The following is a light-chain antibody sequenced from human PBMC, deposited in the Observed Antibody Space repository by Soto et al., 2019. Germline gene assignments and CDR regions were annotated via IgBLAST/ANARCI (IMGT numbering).Light chain of an antibody. V-gene: IGKV3-20*01. CDR2: GAS. CDR1: QSVSSSY. J-gene: IGKJ1*01. CDR3: QQHGSSPPKT. Sequence: VGVPKSPGTGSLSAGERATLSCRASQSVSSSYLSWYQQKPGQAPRLLIYGASSRATGIPDRFSGSGSGTDFTLTISRLEPEDFAVYYCQQHGSSPPKTFGQGTKVDIK.